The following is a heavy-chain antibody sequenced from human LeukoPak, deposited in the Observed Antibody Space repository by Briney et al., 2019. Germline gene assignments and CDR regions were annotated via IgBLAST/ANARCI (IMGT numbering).Heavy chain of an antibody. CDR2: IYYSGYT. V-gene: IGHV4-59*01. D-gene: IGHD6-13*01. J-gene: IGHJ6*03. CDR1: GGSISSYY. Sequence: SETLSLTCTVSGGSISSYYWSWIRQPPGRGLEWIGYIYYSGYTNYNPSLKSRVTISVDTSKNQFSLKLSSVTAADTAVYYCARYSSSWEYYYYYYMDVWGKGTTVTISS. CDR3: ARYSSSWEYYYYYYMDV.